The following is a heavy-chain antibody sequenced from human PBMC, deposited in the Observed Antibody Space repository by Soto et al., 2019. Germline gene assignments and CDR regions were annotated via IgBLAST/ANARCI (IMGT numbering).Heavy chain of an antibody. D-gene: IGHD3-22*01. Sequence: SETLSLTCAVSGGSITSLYWWSWVRQPPGKGLEWIGEVHHSGSTNYNPSLKSRVTISVDKSKNQFPLKLSSVTAADTAMYYCARRDYYDSTGYYTYWGQGALVTVS. J-gene: IGHJ4*02. CDR1: GGSITSLYW. CDR2: VHHSGST. CDR3: ARRDYYDSTGYYTY. V-gene: IGHV4-4*02.